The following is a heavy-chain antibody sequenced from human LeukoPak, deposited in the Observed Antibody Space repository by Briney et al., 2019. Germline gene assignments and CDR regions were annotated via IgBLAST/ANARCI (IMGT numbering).Heavy chain of an antibody. J-gene: IGHJ4*02. CDR3: ARVYDFWSGYRGYYFDY. V-gene: IGHV4-59*01. D-gene: IGHD3-3*01. CDR2: IYYSGST. Sequence: SETLSLTCTVSGGSISSYYWSWIRQPPGKGLEWIGYIYYSGSTNYNPSLKSRVTISVDTSKNQFSLKLSSVTAADTAVYYRARVYDFWSGYRGYYFDYWGQGTLVTVSS. CDR1: GGSISSYY.